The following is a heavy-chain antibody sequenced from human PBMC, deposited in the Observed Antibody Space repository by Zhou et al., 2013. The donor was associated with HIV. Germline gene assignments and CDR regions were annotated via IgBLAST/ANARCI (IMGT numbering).Heavy chain of an antibody. CDR3: ARDASRRLLGRGYYFDY. V-gene: IGHV1-69*04. D-gene: IGHD7-27*01. Sequence: QVQLVQSGAEVKKPGSSVKVSCKASGGTFSSYAISWVRQAPGQGLEWMGRIIPILGIANYAQKFQGRVTITADKSTSTAYMELSSLRSEDTAVYYCARDASRRLLGRGYYFDYWGQGTLVTVSS. CDR1: GGTFSSYA. J-gene: IGHJ4*02. CDR2: IIPILGIA.